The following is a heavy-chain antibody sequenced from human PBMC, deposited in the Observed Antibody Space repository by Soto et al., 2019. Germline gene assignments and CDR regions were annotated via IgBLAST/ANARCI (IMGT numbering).Heavy chain of an antibody. CDR2: ISAYNGNT. V-gene: IGHV1-18*01. CDR3: AKDLVKTSSWPAD. D-gene: IGHD2-2*01. J-gene: IGHJ4*02. Sequence: ASVKVSCKASGYTFTSYGISWVRQAPGQGLEWMGWISAYNGNTNYAQKFQGKVTMTTDTSTSTAYMELRSLRSDDTAVYYCAKDLVKTSSWPADWGQGTLVTVSS. CDR1: GYTFTSYG.